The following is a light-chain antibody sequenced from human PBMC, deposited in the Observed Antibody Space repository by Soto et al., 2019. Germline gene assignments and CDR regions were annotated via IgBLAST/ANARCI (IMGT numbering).Light chain of an antibody. Sequence: QSALTQPPSASGTPGQRVTISCSGSSSNIGSNTVNWYQQLPGTAPKLLLYANNQRPSGVPARFSGSKSGTSASLAISGLQSEDEAEYYCAAWDDSLNGPVFGGGTKLTVL. CDR2: ANN. CDR1: SSNIGSNT. V-gene: IGLV1-44*01. CDR3: AAWDDSLNGPV. J-gene: IGLJ2*01.